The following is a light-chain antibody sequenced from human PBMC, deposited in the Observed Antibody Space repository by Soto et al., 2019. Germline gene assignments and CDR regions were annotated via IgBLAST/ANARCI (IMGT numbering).Light chain of an antibody. Sequence: QSALTQPRSVSGSPGQSVTISCTGTSSDVGGYNFVSWYQQYPGKAPKLIIYDVSKRPSGVPDRFSGSKSGNTASLTISGLQSEVEADYYCCSYAGSYTLWVFGGGTKVTVL. CDR1: SSDVGGYNF. V-gene: IGLV2-11*01. J-gene: IGLJ3*02. CDR2: DVS. CDR3: CSYAGSYTLWV.